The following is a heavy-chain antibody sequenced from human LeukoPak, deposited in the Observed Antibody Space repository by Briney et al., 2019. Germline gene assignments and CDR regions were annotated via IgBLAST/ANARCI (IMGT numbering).Heavy chain of an antibody. D-gene: IGHD6-19*01. CDR3: ARDIGSGWYGYYYGMDV. V-gene: IGHV3-33*01. J-gene: IGHJ6*02. CDR2: IWYDGSNK. Sequence: GGSLRLSCAASGFTFSSYGMHWVRQAPGKGLEWVAVIWYDGSNKYYADSVKGRFTISRDNSKNTLYLQMNSLRAEDTAVYYCARDIGSGWYGYYYGMDVGGQGTTVSVSS. CDR1: GFTFSSYG.